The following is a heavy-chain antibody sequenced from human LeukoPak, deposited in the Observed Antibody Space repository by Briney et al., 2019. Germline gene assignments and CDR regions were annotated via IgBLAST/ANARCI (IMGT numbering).Heavy chain of an antibody. D-gene: IGHD3/OR15-3a*01. CDR1: GGSISNYY. Sequence: SETLSLTRAVSGGSISNYYWNWIRQPAGKGLEWIGRVYISESTNYNPSLTSRVTISLDKSKNQFSLNLSSVTAADTAVYYCARQHFLTSLLDSWGQGTLVTVSS. CDR3: ARQHFLTSLLDS. V-gene: IGHV4-4*07. CDR2: VYISEST. J-gene: IGHJ4*02.